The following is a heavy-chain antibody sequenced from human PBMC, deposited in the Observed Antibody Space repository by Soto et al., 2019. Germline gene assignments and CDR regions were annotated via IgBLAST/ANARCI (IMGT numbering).Heavy chain of an antibody. J-gene: IGHJ4*02. CDR1: GYTFTSYG. V-gene: IGHV1-18*01. CDR3: ARATSEGGVNYFDY. Sequence: ASVKVSCKASGYTFTSYGISWVRQAPGQGLEWMGGISVYNGNTNSAQKFQGRVTMTTDTSTSTAYMELRSLRSDDTAVYYCARATSEGGVNYFDYWGQGTLVTVSS. CDR2: ISVYNGNT. D-gene: IGHD3-16*01.